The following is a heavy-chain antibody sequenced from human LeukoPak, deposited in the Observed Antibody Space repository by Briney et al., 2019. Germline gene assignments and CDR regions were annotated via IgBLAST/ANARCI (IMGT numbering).Heavy chain of an antibody. CDR3: ARRYYYGSGSLGH. J-gene: IGHJ4*02. CDR1: GGSISSYY. Sequence: PSETLSLTCTVSGGSISSYYWSWIRQRPGKGLERIGYIYYSGSTNYNPSLKSRVTISVDTSKNQFTLKLSSVTAADTAVYYCARRYYYGSGSLGHWGQGTLVTVSS. V-gene: IGHV4-59*01. D-gene: IGHD3-10*01. CDR2: IYYSGST.